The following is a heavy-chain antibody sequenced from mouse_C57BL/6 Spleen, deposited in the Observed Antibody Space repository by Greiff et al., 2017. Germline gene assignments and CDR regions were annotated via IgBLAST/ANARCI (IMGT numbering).Heavy chain of an antibody. Sequence: EVQLQQSGPELVKPGASVKISCKASGYTFTDYYMNWVKQSHGKSLEWIGDINPNNGGTSYNQKFKGKATLTVDKSSSTAYMERRSLTSEDSAVYYCARNYGSSYVWYFDVWGTGTTVAVSS. CDR2: INPNNGGT. D-gene: IGHD1-1*01. J-gene: IGHJ1*03. CDR3: ARNYGSSYVWYFDV. CDR1: GYTFTDYY. V-gene: IGHV1-26*01.